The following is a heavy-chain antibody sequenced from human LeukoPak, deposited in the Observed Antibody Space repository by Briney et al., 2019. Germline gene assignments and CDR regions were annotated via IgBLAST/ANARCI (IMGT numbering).Heavy chain of an antibody. CDR2: INWNGGST. D-gene: IGHD6-19*01. CDR1: GFTFSSYG. CDR3: ARDPSWLDNWFDP. V-gene: IGHV3-20*04. J-gene: IGHJ5*02. Sequence: GGSLRLSCAASGFTFSSYGMHWVRQAPGKGLEWVSGINWNGGSTGYADSVKGRFTISRDNAKNSLYLQMNSLRAEDTALYYCARDPSWLDNWFDPWGQGTLVTVSS.